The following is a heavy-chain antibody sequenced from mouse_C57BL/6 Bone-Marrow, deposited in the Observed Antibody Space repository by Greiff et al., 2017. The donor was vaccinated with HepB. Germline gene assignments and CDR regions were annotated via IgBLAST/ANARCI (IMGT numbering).Heavy chain of an antibody. CDR3: ANYYYGNPWFAY. CDR1: GYTFTSYW. V-gene: IGHV1-59*01. D-gene: IGHD2-1*01. Sequence: VQLQQPGAELVRPGTSVKLSCKASGYTFTSYWMHWVKQRPGQGLEWIGVIDTSDSYTNYNQKFKGKATLTVDTASSTAYMQLSSLTSEDSAVYYCANYYYGNPWFAYWGQGTLVTVSA. J-gene: IGHJ3*01. CDR2: IDTSDSYT.